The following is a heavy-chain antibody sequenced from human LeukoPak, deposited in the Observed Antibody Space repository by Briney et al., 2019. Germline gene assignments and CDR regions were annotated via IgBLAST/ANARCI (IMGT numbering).Heavy chain of an antibody. CDR3: ARWKYYYDRSGYYIGYFDY. J-gene: IGHJ4*02. CDR1: GYSINSGYY. Sequence: SETLSLTCAVSGYSINSGYYWGWIRQPPGKGLEWIGNIYHSGSTYYNPSLKSRVTISLDTSKNQISLKLSSVTAADTAVYFCARWKYYYDRSGYYIGYFDYWGQGTLVTVSS. D-gene: IGHD3-22*01. CDR2: IYHSGST. V-gene: IGHV4-38-2*01.